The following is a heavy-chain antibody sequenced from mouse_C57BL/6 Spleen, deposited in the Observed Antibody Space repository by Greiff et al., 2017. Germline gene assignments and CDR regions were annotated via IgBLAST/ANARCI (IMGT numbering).Heavy chain of an antibody. CDR2: INPSTGGT. Sequence: EVQLQQSGPELVKPGASVKISCKASGYSFTGYYINWVKQSPEKSLEWIGEINPSTGGTTYNQKFKAKAPLTVDKSSSTAYMQLKSLTSEDSAVYYCARYCYSEAMDYRGQGTSVTVSS. CDR3: ARYCYSEAMDY. J-gene: IGHJ4*01. CDR1: GYSFTGYY. V-gene: IGHV1-42*01.